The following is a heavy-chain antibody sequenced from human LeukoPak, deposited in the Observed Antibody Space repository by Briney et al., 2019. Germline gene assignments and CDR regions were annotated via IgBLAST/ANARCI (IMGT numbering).Heavy chain of an antibody. D-gene: IGHD2-8*01. CDR1: GFTFSGYE. CDR3: ARDLRGTLMVNKGDY. J-gene: IGHJ4*02. CDR2: ISSSSSTI. Sequence: TGGSLRLSCAASGFTFSGYEMNWVRQAPGKGLEWVSYISSSSSTIYYADSVKGRFAISRDNAKNSLYLQMNSLRAEDTAVYYCARDLRGTLMVNKGDYWGQGTLVTVSS. V-gene: IGHV3-48*03.